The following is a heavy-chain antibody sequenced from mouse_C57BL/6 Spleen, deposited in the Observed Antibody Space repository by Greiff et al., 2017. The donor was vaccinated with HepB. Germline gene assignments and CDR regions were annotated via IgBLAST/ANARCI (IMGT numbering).Heavy chain of an antibody. J-gene: IGHJ1*03. CDR1: GYTFTSYW. D-gene: IGHD2-2*01. CDR2: IDPSDSET. V-gene: IGHV1-52*01. Sequence: VQLQQPGAELVRPGSSVKLSCKASGYTFTSYWMHWVKQRPIQGLEWIGNIDPSDSETHYNQKFKDKATLTVDKSSSTAYMQLSSLTSEDSAVYYCARGVYYGYDFDVWGTGTTVTVSS. CDR3: ARGVYYGYDFDV.